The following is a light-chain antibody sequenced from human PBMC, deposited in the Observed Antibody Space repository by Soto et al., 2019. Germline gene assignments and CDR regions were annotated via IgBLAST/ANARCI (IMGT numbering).Light chain of an antibody. Sequence: IVLTQSPSTLSLYPGQRATLSCRASQSVSNNYLAWYQQKPGQAPRLLIYGASNRATGIPDRFSGSGSGTDFTLTISRLEPEDFAVYYCQQYFTAPQTFGQGTKVDIK. V-gene: IGKV3-20*01. CDR2: GAS. CDR3: QQYFTAPQT. CDR1: QSVSNNY. J-gene: IGKJ1*01.